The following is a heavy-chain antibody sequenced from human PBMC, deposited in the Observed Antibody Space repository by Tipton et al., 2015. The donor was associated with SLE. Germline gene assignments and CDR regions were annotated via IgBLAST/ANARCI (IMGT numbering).Heavy chain of an antibody. V-gene: IGHV4-39*07. Sequence: TLSLTCTVSGGSITISSYYWVWFRQPPGKGLEWIGSIYYSGSTYYNPSLKSRVTISVDTSKNQFSLKLSSVTAADTAVYYCARERMALEITDYWGQGTLVTVSS. CDR3: ARERMALEITDY. CDR2: IYYSGST. J-gene: IGHJ4*02. D-gene: IGHD1-1*01. CDR1: GGSITISSYY.